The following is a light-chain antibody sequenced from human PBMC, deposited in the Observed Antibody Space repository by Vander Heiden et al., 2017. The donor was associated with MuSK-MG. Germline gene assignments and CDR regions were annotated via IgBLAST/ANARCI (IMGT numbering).Light chain of an antibody. Sequence: ETVMTQSPATLSVSPGETATLSCRASQSVSSNFAWFQQRTGQDPRLLIYGAATRATDIPARISGSRSGTEFTPTISSLQSEDFAVYYCHQYNKGTPWTFGQGTKVEIK. CDR2: GAA. V-gene: IGKV3-15*01. J-gene: IGKJ1*01. CDR3: HQYNKGTPWT. CDR1: QSVSSN.